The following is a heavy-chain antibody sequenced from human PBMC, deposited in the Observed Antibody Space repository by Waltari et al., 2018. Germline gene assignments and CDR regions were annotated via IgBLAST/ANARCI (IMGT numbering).Heavy chain of an antibody. CDR2: MNPNSGNT. J-gene: IGHJ4*02. V-gene: IGHV1-8*03. Sequence: WVRQATGQGLEWMGWMNPNSGNTGYAQKFQGRVTITRNTSISTAYMELSSLRSEDTAVYYCARGFYSGSPVDYWGQGTLVTVSS. CDR3: ARGFYSGSPVDY. D-gene: IGHD1-26*01.